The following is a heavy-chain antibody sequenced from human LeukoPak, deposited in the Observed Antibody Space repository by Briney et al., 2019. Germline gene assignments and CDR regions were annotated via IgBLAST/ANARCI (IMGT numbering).Heavy chain of an antibody. CDR2: LTSSSSYI. J-gene: IGHJ4*02. D-gene: IGHD6-6*01. Sequence: GGSLRLSCAASGFTFSSYSMNWVRQAPGKGLACPPPLTSSSSYIYYADSVKGRFTISRDNAKNSLYLQMNSLRAEDTAVYYCARDPEYSSSSREFDYWGQGTLVTVSS. CDR3: ARDPEYSSSSREFDY. CDR1: GFTFSSYS. V-gene: IGHV3-21*01.